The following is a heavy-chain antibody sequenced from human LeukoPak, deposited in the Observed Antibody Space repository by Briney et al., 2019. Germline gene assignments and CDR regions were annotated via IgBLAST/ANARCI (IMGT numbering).Heavy chain of an antibody. CDR3: ARSQIKNYYGSGSADY. Sequence: GGSLRLSCAASGFTFSSYGMHWVRQAPGKGLEWVAVISYDGSNKYYADSVKGRFTISRDNSKNTLYLQMNSLRAEDTAVYYCARSQIKNYYGSGSADYWGQGTLVTVSS. CDR1: GFTFSSYG. CDR2: ISYDGSNK. D-gene: IGHD3-10*01. J-gene: IGHJ4*02. V-gene: IGHV3-30*03.